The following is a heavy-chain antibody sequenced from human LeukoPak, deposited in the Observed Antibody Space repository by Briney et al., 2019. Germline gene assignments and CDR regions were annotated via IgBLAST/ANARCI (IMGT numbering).Heavy chain of an antibody. CDR3: AREYYDSSGYHTQYNWFDP. V-gene: IGHV4-59*01. D-gene: IGHD3-22*01. CDR2: IYYSGST. J-gene: IGHJ5*02. CDR1: GGSISSYY. Sequence: SETLSLTCTVSGGSISSYYWSWIRQPPGKGLEWIGYIYYSGSTNYNPSLKSRVTISVDTSKNHFSLKLNSVTAADTAVYYCAREYYDSSGYHTQYNWFDPWGQGTLVTVSS.